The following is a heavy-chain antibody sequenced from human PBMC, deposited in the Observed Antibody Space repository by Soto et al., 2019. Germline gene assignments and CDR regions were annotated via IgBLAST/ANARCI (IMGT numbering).Heavy chain of an antibody. D-gene: IGHD3-22*01. CDR2: ISSSSSYI. CDR1: GCNFSSYT. Sequence: GGSLRLSSAASGCNFSSYTMNWVRQAPGKGLEWVSSISSSSSYIYYADSVKGRFTISRDNAKNSLYLQMNSLRAEDTAVYYCARVVDYYDPYCYYGMDVWGQGTTVTVSS. V-gene: IGHV3-21*01. CDR3: ARVVDYYDPYCYYGMDV. J-gene: IGHJ6*02.